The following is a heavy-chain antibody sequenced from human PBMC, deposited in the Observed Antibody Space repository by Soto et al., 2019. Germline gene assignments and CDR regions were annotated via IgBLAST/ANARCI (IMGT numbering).Heavy chain of an antibody. CDR1: GFTFSSYA. Sequence: GGSLRLSCAASGFTFSSYAMSWVRQAPGKGLEWISAVSGSGGSAYYADSVKGRFTISRDNSKDTLYLQMNNLRAEDTAVYYCAKPPDYNWNDYWGQGTLVTVSS. CDR3: AKPPDYNWNDY. V-gene: IGHV3-23*01. D-gene: IGHD1-20*01. CDR2: VSGSGGSA. J-gene: IGHJ4*02.